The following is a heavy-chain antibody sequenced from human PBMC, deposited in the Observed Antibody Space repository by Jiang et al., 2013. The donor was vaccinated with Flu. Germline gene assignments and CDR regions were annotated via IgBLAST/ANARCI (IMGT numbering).Heavy chain of an antibody. Sequence: SGAEVKKPGSSVKVSCKASGGTFSNYAISWVRQAPGQGLEWMGRIIPILGIANYVPKFQGRVTITADKSTTTAYMELSSLRSEDTAIYYCARNLDILTGSGAYDYWGQGTLVTVSS. V-gene: IGHV1-69*04. CDR2: IIPILGIA. CDR1: GGTFSNYA. D-gene: IGHD3-9*01. J-gene: IGHJ4*02. CDR3: ARNLDILTGSGAYDY.